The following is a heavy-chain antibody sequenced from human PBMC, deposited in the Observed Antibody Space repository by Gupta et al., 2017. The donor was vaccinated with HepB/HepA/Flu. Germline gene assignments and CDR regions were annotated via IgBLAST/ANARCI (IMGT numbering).Heavy chain of an antibody. V-gene: IGHV3-48*03. CDR3: SRDGEYSYGFDY. Sequence: EVQLVESGGGLVQPGGSLRLSCAASGFTFSSYEMNWVRQAPGKGLEWVSYISSSGSTIYDAYAVKGRFTISRDNAKNPLYLQMHRQSAEDTAVYYCSRDGEYSYGFDYWGQGTLVTVSS. J-gene: IGHJ4*02. CDR2: ISSSGSTI. CDR1: GFTFSSYE. D-gene: IGHD5-18*01.